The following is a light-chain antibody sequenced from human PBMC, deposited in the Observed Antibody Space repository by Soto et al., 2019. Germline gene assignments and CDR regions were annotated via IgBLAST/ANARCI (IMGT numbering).Light chain of an antibody. CDR1: QSVSSSY. CDR3: LQYGSLPRT. V-gene: IGKV3-20*01. J-gene: IGKJ1*01. CDR2: GAS. Sequence: EIVLTQSPGTLSLSPGERATLSCRASQSVSSSYLAWYQQKPGQAPRLLIYGASSRATGIPDRFSGSGSGTDFTLTISRLEPEDFAVYYCLQYGSLPRTFGQGTKVDNK.